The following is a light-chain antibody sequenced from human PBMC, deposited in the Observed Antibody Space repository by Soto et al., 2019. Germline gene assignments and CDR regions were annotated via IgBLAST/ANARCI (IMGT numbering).Light chain of an antibody. CDR2: ATS. CDR3: QQYNNWYS. Sequence: EIVMTQSPATLSVSPGERATLSCRASQSINGNLAWYQRTPGQAPRLLMYATSVRATGIPARFSGSGSGTEYTLTISSLQSEDFAVFYCQQYNNWYSFGQGTKVEIK. V-gene: IGKV3-15*01. J-gene: IGKJ2*03. CDR1: QSINGN.